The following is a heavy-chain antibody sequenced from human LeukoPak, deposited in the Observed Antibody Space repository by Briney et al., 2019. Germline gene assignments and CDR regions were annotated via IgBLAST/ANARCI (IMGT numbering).Heavy chain of an antibody. V-gene: IGHV3-49*04. CDR1: GFTFGDYA. CDR3: TRSAGYSSGWYHDY. Sequence: PGRSLRLSCTASGFTFGDYAMSWVRQAPGKGLEWVGIIRSKPYGGTTEYAASVKGRFTISRDDSKSIAYLQMNSLKTEDTAVYYCTRSAGYSSGWYHDYWGQGTLVTVSS. J-gene: IGHJ4*02. D-gene: IGHD6-19*01. CDR2: IRSKPYGGTT.